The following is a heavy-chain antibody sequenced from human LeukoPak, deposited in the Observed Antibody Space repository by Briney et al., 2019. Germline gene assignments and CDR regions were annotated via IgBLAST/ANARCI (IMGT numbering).Heavy chain of an antibody. CDR3: ARGVTMIGVVMSFGY. D-gene: IGHD3-22*01. J-gene: IGHJ4*02. CDR1: GYTFTSYA. Sequence: ASAKVSCKASGYTFTSYAMHWVRQAPGQRLEWMGWINAGNGNTKYSQKFQGRVTITRDTSASTAYMELSSLRSEDTAVYYCARGVTMIGVVMSFGYWGQGTLVTVSS. V-gene: IGHV1-3*01. CDR2: INAGNGNT.